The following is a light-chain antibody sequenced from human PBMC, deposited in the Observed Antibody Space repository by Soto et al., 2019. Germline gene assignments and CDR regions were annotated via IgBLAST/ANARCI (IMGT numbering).Light chain of an antibody. CDR3: QRYNSYFWA. Sequence: DIQMTQSPPTLSASVGDRVTITCRASQSSSSWLAWYQQKPGKAPKLLIYDASSLEGGVPSRFSGSASGTEFTLTISSLQPDDAATYYCQRYNSYFWAFGQGTKVDIK. CDR2: DAS. CDR1: QSSSSW. V-gene: IGKV1-5*01. J-gene: IGKJ1*01.